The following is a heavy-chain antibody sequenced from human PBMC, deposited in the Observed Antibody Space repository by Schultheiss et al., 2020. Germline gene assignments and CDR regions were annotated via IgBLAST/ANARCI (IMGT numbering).Heavy chain of an antibody. J-gene: IGHJ4*02. V-gene: IGHV4-59*01. Sequence: SETLSLTCTVSGGSISSYYWSWIRQPPGKGLEWIGYIYYSGSTNYNPSLKSRVSISVDTSKNQFSLKLSSVTAADTAVYYCAREGVDYYDSSGYLDYYFDYWGQGTLVTVSS. D-gene: IGHD3-22*01. CDR2: IYYSGST. CDR3: AREGVDYYDSSGYLDYYFDY. CDR1: GGSISSYY.